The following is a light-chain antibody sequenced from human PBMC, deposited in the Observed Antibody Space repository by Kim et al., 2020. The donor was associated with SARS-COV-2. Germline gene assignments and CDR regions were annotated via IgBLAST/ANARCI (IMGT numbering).Light chain of an antibody. J-gene: IGKJ5*01. CDR3: LQHRTYPIT. V-gene: IGKV1-17*01. Sequence: ASVGARVTITGRASQDIGNDLGWDQQKPGRAPKRLIYGASNLQSGVPSRFSGSGSETEFTLTINSLQPEDFATYFCLQHRTYPITFGQGTRLEIK. CDR1: QDIGND. CDR2: GAS.